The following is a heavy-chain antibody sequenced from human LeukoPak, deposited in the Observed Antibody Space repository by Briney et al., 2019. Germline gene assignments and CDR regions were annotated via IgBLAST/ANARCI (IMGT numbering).Heavy chain of an antibody. Sequence: GGSLRLSCAASGFTFSSYAMSWVRQAPGKGLEWVSYISTSGSTKYYADSVKGRFTISRDNAKNSLYLQMNSLRAEDTAVYYCARDRDPGYNDSSGYRRVNAFDIWGQGTMVTVSS. J-gene: IGHJ3*02. CDR3: ARDRDPGYNDSSGYRRVNAFDI. D-gene: IGHD3-22*01. V-gene: IGHV3-48*04. CDR2: ISTSGSTK. CDR1: GFTFSSYA.